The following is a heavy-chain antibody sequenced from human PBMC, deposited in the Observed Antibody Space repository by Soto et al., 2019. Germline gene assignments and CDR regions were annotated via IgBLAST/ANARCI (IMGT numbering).Heavy chain of an antibody. CDR1: GYTFSSSY. J-gene: IGHJ4*02. Sequence: ASVKVSCKASGYTFSSSYIHWVRQAPGQGLEWMGLINSGGGGVVYAQRFQGRVTMTRDTSTSTVYMELGSLRSEDTAVYYCARDRIAAPGTQRQPNLDYWGQGTLVTAPQ. D-gene: IGHD6-13*01. CDR2: INSGGGGV. CDR3: ARDRIAAPGTQRQPNLDY. V-gene: IGHV1-46*03.